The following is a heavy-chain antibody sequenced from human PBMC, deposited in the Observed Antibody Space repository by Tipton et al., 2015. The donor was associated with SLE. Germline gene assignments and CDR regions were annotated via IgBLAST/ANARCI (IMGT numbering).Heavy chain of an antibody. J-gene: IGHJ5*02. CDR3: ARETRVDATFSKYNRFDP. CDR2: INHRGRT. CDR1: GGSFSPYS. D-gene: IGHD3-3*01. Sequence: TLSLTCAVYGGSFSPYSWSWIRQPPGKGLEWIGEINHRGRTNYSPSLMSRVTMSVDTSTNQFSLKLASVSAADTAVYFCARETRVDATFSKYNRFDPWGRGTLVTVSS. V-gene: IGHV4-34*01.